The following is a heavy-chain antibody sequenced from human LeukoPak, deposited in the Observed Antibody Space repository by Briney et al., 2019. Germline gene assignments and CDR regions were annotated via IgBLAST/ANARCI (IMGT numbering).Heavy chain of an antibody. Sequence: GGSLRLSCAASGFTFSSYAMHWVRQAPGKGLEWVAVISYDGSNKYYADSVKGRFIISRDNSKNTLYLQMNSLRAEDTAVYYCARGLDSSGYYNTDYWGQGTLVTVSS. CDR1: GFTFSSYA. D-gene: IGHD3-22*01. V-gene: IGHV3-30*04. J-gene: IGHJ4*02. CDR2: ISYDGSNK. CDR3: ARGLDSSGYYNTDY.